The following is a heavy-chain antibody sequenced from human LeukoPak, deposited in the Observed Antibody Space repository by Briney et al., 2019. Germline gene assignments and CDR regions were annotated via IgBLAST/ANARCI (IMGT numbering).Heavy chain of an antibody. J-gene: IGHJ3*02. Sequence: KASETLSLTCSASGGSISSSNYYWSWIRQPAGKGLGWVSSISSSSSYIYYADSVKGRFTISRDNAKNSLYLQMNSLRAEDTAVYYCAKQGDAFDIWGQGTMVTVSS. V-gene: IGHV3-21*01. D-gene: IGHD6-13*01. CDR3: AKQGDAFDI. CDR1: GGSISSSNYY. CDR2: ISSSSSYI.